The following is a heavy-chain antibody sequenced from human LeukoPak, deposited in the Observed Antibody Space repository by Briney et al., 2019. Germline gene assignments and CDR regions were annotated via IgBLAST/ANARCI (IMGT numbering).Heavy chain of an antibody. J-gene: IGHJ6*02. D-gene: IGHD2-2*01. Sequence: ASVKVSCKASGYTFTSYATIWVRQAPGQGLEWMGWINTNTGNPTYAQGFTGRFVFSLDTSVSTAYLQISSLKAEDTAVYYCARETSRYLYYYYYYGMDVWGQGTTVTVSS. CDR1: GYTFTSYA. V-gene: IGHV7-4-1*02. CDR3: ARETSRYLYYYYYYGMDV. CDR2: INTNTGNP.